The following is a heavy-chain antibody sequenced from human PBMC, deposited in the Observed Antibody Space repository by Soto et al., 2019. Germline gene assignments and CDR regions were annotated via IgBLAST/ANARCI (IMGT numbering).Heavy chain of an antibody. V-gene: IGHV3-23*01. D-gene: IGHD6-19*01. Sequence: EVQVLESGGGLVQPGGSLRLSCAASGFTFSGYAMNWVRQAPGKGLEWVSAFSGDGGSPYYADSVKGRFTISRDDSRNTLYRNMHSLRVEDTALYYCAKAVYSSSPYYYGMDVWGQGTTVTVS. CDR1: GFTFSGYA. CDR3: AKAVYSSSPYYYGMDV. J-gene: IGHJ6*02. CDR2: FSGDGGSP.